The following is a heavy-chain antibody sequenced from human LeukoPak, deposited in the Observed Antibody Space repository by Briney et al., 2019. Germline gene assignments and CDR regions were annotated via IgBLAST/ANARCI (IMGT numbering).Heavy chain of an antibody. CDR3: ANHFNLYFDS. CDR1: GFTFSNYG. V-gene: IGHV3-30*02. CDR2: IRFDGSNK. Sequence: GGSLRLSCAASGFTFSNYGIHWVRQAPSKGLEWVAFIRFDGSNKYYADSVKGRFTISRDTSRNTLYLQMDSLRPEDTAVYYCANHFNLYFDSWGQGTLVTVSS. J-gene: IGHJ4*02. D-gene: IGHD2/OR15-2a*01.